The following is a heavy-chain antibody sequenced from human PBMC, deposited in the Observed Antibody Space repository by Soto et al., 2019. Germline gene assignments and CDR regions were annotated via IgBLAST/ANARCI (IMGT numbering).Heavy chain of an antibody. J-gene: IGHJ6*02. CDR2: TYYRSKWNY. Sequence: QTLSLTCAISGDSVSSNSAAWNWIRQSPSRGLEWLGRTYYRSKWNYDYAESVKSRMTITPDTSNNQFSLQLNSVTPEDTAVISCFLLPPPTLHFYGMQVWGQGIMVTVS. CDR1: GDSVSSNSAA. CDR3: FLLPPPTLHFYGMQV. V-gene: IGHV6-1*01.